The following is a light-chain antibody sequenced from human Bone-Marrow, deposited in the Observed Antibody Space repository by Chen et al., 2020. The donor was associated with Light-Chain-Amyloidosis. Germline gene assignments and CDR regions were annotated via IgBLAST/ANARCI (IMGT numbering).Light chain of an antibody. CDR3: CSYAGSSTLV. Sequence: QSALTQPASVSGSPGQSSTISCTGTSSDVGSYNLVSWYQQHPGKAPQLMIYEVSKRPSGVSNRFSGSKSGNTASLTISGLQAEDEADYYCCSYAGSSTLVFGGGTKLTVL. J-gene: IGLJ3*02. CDR2: EVS. V-gene: IGLV2-23*02. CDR1: SSDVGSYNL.